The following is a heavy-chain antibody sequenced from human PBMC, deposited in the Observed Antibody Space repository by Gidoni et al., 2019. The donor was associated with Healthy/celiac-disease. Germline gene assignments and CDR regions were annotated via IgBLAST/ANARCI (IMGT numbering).Heavy chain of an antibody. V-gene: IGHV3-23*01. Sequence: EVQLLESGGGLVQPGGSLRLSCAASGLTFSSYSMSWVRQAPGKGLEWVSAISGSVGSTYYADSVKGRFTISRDNSKNTLYLQMNSLRAEDTAVYYCAKDIVVVPADINDAFDIWGQGTMVTVSS. D-gene: IGHD2-2*01. CDR1: GLTFSSYS. CDR2: ISGSVGST. J-gene: IGHJ3*02. CDR3: AKDIVVVPADINDAFDI.